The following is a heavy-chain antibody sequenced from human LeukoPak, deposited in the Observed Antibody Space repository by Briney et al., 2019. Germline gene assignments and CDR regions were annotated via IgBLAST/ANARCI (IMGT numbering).Heavy chain of an antibody. CDR1: GFIFSSYW. V-gene: IGHV3-7*01. D-gene: IGHD3-16*01. CDR3: AIDWGGWTWYFDY. Sequence: PGGSLRLSCAASGFIFSSYWMSWVRQAPGIGLEWVANIKQDGSEKYYVDSVKGRFTISRDNAKNSLYLQMNSLRAEDTAVYYCAIDWGGWTWYFDYWGQGTLVAVSS. J-gene: IGHJ4*02. CDR2: IKQDGSEK.